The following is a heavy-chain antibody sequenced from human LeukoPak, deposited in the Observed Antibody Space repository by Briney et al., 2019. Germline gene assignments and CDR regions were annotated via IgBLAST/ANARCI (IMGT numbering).Heavy chain of an antibody. CDR2: IYYSGST. D-gene: IGHD3-10*01. CDR1: GGSISRYY. Sequence: SETLSLTCTVSGGSISRYYWSWIRQPPGKGLEWIGYIYYSGSTNYNPSPKSRVTISVDTSKNQFSLKLSSVTAADTAVYYCARRGYYGSGSFRRYYFDYWGQGTLVTVSS. J-gene: IGHJ4*02. V-gene: IGHV4-59*08. CDR3: ARRGYYGSGSFRRYYFDY.